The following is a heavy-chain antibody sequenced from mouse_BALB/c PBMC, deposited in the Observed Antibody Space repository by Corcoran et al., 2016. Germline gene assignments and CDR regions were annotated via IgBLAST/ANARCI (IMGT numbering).Heavy chain of an antibody. J-gene: IGHJ4*01. V-gene: IGHV9-3-1*01. CDR1: GYTFTNYG. CDR3: AREPRAMDY. CDR2: INTYTGEQ. Sequence: QIQLVQSGPELKKPGETVKISCKASGYTFTNYGMNWVKQAPGKGLKWMGWINTYTGEQTYADDFKGRFAVSLETSASTAYLQINNLKNEDTATYFCAREPRAMDYWGQGTSVTVSS.